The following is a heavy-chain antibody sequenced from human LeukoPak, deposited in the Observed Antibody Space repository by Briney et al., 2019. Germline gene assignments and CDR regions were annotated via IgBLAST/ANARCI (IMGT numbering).Heavy chain of an antibody. CDR2: IWYDGSNK. V-gene: IGHV3-33*03. J-gene: IGHJ6*02. D-gene: IGHD3-16*01. CDR3: ARGGGLDV. Sequence: GGSLRLSCAASGFTFSSYGMHWVRQAPGKGLEWVAVIWYDGSNKYYADSVKGRFTISSDNAKNSLYLQMSNLRAEDTAVYFCARGGGLDVWGQGATVTVSS. CDR1: GFTFSSYG.